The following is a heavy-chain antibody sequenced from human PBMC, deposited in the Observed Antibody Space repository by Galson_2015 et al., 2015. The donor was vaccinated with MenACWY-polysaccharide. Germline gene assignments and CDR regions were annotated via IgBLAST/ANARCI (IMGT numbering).Heavy chain of an antibody. Sequence: SLRLSCAASGFIFSNYWMHWVRQAPGKGLVWVSRINTDGSDTSYADSVKGRFTISRDNAKNRLLLQMNSLSVDDTAVYYCVRGYSGGGDYWGQGTLVTVSS. CDR1: GFIFSNYW. D-gene: IGHD2-15*01. J-gene: IGHJ4*02. V-gene: IGHV3-74*01. CDR3: VRGYSGGGDY. CDR2: INTDGSDT.